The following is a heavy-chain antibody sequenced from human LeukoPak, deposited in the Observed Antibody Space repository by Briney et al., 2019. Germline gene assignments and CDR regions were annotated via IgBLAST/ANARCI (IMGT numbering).Heavy chain of an antibody. CDR1: GGSISSYY. V-gene: IGHV4-59*01. J-gene: IGHJ4*02. CDR3: ASRGYSGSQAY. D-gene: IGHD5-12*01. Sequence: SETLSLTCTVSGGSISSYYWSWIRQPPGKGLEWIGYIYYSGSTNYNPSLKSRVTISVDTSKNQFSLKLSSVTAADTAVYCCASRGYSGSQAYWGQGTLVTVSS. CDR2: IYYSGST.